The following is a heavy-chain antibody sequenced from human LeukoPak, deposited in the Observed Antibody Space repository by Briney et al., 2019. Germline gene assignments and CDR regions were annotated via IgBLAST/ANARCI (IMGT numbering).Heavy chain of an antibody. CDR1: GASINNSNW. V-gene: IGHV4-4*02. CDR3: ARVPMVRGVIITED. CDR2: IYHSGST. J-gene: IGHJ4*02. D-gene: IGHD3-10*01. Sequence: PSGTLSLTCAVSGASINNSNWWSWVRQPPGKGLEWIGEIYHSGSTNYNPSLKSRITISVDTSKNQFSLKLSSVTAADTAVYYCARVPMVRGVIITEDWGQGTLVTVSS.